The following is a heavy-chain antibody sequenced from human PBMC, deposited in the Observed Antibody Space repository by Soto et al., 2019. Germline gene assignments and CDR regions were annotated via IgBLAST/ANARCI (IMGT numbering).Heavy chain of an antibody. CDR1: GFTVSSNY. V-gene: IGHV3-66*01. CDR2: IYSGGST. Sequence: GGSLRLSCAASGFTVSSNYVSWVRQAPGKGLEWVSVIYSGGSTYYADSVKGRFTISRDNSKNTLYLQMIGLRAEDTAVYYCVKGTEQYYHYIMDVWGQGTTVTVSS. J-gene: IGHJ6*02. CDR3: VKGTEQYYHYIMDV.